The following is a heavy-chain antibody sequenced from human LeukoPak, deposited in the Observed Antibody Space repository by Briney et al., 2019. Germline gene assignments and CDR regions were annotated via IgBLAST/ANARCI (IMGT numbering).Heavy chain of an antibody. CDR3: ARDAVLWFGELSNYFDY. CDR2: IWYDGSNK. V-gene: IGHV3-33*01. J-gene: IGHJ4*02. CDR1: GFTFSSYG. D-gene: IGHD3-10*01. Sequence: GGSLRLSCAASGFTFSSYGMHWVRQAPGKGLEWVAVIWYDGSNKYYADSVKGRFTISRDNSKNSLYLRMNCLRAEDTAVYYCARDAVLWFGELSNYFDYWGQGTLVTVSS.